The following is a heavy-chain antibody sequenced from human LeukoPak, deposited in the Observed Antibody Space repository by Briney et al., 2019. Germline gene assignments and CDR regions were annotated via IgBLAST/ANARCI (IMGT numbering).Heavy chain of an antibody. CDR3: ARGDEGGTMVRGLDYKLTY. CDR1: GGSISTSNYY. CDR2: IFYSGST. J-gene: IGHJ4*02. Sequence: SETLSLTCTVSGGSISTSNYYWGWIRQPPGKGLEWIGNIFYSGSTYYSPSLRSRVTISLDTSRNQFSLKLSSVTAADTAVYYCARGDEGGTMVRGLDYKLTYWGQGTLVTVSS. D-gene: IGHD3-10*01. V-gene: IGHV4-39*07.